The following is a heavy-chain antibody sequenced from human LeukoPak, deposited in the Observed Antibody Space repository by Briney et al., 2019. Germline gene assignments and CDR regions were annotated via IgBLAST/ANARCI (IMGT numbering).Heavy chain of an antibody. V-gene: IGHV3-30*02. CDR1: GFTFSSYG. J-gene: IGHJ3*02. D-gene: IGHD5-24*01. CDR3: ARDRRQFTVTYVEDAFDI. Sequence: GGSLRLSCAASGFTFSSYGMHWVRQAPGKGLEWVSFIRYDGTNKYYADSVKGRFTISRDNSKNTLYLQMYSLRAEDTAVYYCARDRRQFTVTYVEDAFDIWGQGTMVTVSS. CDR2: IRYDGTNK.